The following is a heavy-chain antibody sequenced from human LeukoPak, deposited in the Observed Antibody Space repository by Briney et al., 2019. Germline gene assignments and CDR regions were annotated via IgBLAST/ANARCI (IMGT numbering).Heavy chain of an antibody. J-gene: IGHJ4*02. D-gene: IGHD6-13*01. CDR2: ISTYNGNT. V-gene: IGHV1-18*04. Sequence: ASVKVSCKASGYTFTGYYMHWVRQAPGQGLEWMGWISTYNGNTNYAQNIQGRVTLTTDTSTTTAHLELRSLRSDDTAVYYCARGLATSDSTFDYWGQGTQVTVSS. CDR3: ARGLATSDSTFDY. CDR1: GYTFTGYY.